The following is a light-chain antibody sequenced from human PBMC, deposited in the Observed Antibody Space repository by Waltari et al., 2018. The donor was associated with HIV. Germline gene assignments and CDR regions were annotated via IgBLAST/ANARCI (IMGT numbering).Light chain of an antibody. V-gene: IGLV2-14*01. Sequence: QSALTQPASVSGSPGQSTTISCFGTNSDIGTYNYVSWYQQHPGKVPKLLIYEVANRPSGISHRVSGSKSGNTAYLTLSGLQAEDEADYYCSSYTPTSFVVFGGGTKLTVL. J-gene: IGLJ2*01. CDR2: EVA. CDR1: NSDIGTYNY. CDR3: SSYTPTSFVV.